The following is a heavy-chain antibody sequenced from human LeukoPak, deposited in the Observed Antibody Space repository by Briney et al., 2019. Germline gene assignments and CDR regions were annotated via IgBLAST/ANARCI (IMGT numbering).Heavy chain of an antibody. CDR2: ISAYNGNT. Sequence: GASVKVSCKASGYTFTSYGISWVRQAPGQGLEWMGWISAYNGNTNYAQKLQGRVTMTTDTSTSTAYLELRSLTSADTAVYYCARVRMATIDYWGQGTLVTVSS. CDR3: ARVRMATIDY. V-gene: IGHV1-18*01. CDR1: GYTFTSYG. J-gene: IGHJ4*02. D-gene: IGHD5-24*01.